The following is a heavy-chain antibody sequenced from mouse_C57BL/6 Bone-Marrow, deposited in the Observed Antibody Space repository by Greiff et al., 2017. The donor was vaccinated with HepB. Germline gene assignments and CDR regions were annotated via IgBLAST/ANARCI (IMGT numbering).Heavy chain of an antibody. J-gene: IGHJ1*03. D-gene: IGHD1-1*01. CDR2: ISSGGSYT. V-gene: IGHV5-6*01. Sequence: VQLQQSGGDLVKPGGSLKLSCAASGFTFSSYGMSWVRQTPDKRLEWVATISSGGSYTYYPDSVKGRFTISRDNAKNTLYLQMSSLKSEDTAMYYCARRITTVDWYFDVWGTGTTVTVSS. CDR1: GFTFSSYG. CDR3: ARRITTVDWYFDV.